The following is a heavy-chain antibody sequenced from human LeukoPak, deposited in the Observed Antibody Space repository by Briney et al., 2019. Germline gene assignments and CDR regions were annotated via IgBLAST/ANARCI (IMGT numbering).Heavy chain of an antibody. CDR3: VRESRPGGAMGLYHNLDY. J-gene: IGHJ4*02. CDR1: GFTFRDFW. V-gene: IGHV3-7*01. Sequence: GGSLRLSCAGSGFTFRDFWMTWVRQTPGKGLEWVANIKEDGTEKNLVNSVKGRFTISRDNTKNLLYLEMNSLRGDDTAIYYCVRESRPGGAMGLYHNLDYWGQGTLVAVSS. D-gene: IGHD1-1*01. CDR2: IKEDGTEK.